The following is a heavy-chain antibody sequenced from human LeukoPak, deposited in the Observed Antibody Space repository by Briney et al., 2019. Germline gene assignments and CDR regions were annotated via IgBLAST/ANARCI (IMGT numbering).Heavy chain of an antibody. D-gene: IGHD3-10*01. CDR1: GFTFSSYG. Sequence: GGSLRLSCATSGFTFSSYGMHWVRQAPGKGLEWVAFIRYDGSNKYYADSVKGRFTISRDSSKNTLYLQMNSLRAEDTAVYYCARDRIWFGESAFDIWGQGTMVTVSS. V-gene: IGHV3-30*02. CDR2: IRYDGSNK. J-gene: IGHJ3*02. CDR3: ARDRIWFGESAFDI.